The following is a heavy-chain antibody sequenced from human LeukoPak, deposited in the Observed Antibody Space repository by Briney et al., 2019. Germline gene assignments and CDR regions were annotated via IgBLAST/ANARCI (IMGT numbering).Heavy chain of an antibody. CDR3: ASSYYYDSSGSIGYFDY. Sequence: SETLSLTCTVSGGSISSSSYYWGWIRQPPGKGLEWIGSIYYSGSTYYNPSLKSRVTISVDTSKNQFSLKLSSVTAADTAVYYCASSYYYDSSGSIGYFDYWGQGTLVTVPS. D-gene: IGHD3-22*01. J-gene: IGHJ4*02. CDR1: GGSISSSSYY. V-gene: IGHV4-39*01. CDR2: IYYSGST.